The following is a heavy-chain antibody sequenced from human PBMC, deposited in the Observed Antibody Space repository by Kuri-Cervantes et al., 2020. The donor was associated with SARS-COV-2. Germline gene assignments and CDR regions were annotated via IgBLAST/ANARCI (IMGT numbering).Heavy chain of an antibody. CDR2: LNPNTGGT. Sequence: ASVKVSCRASGYALTDYYIHWVRQAPGQGLEWMGWLNPNTGGTNYAQKFQGWVTMTRDTSLTTAYMELTRLTSDDSAVYFCARGEAARGLMVVFKWRGAGPLYFWGQGTLVTVSS. CDR3: ARGEAARGLMVVFKWRGAGPLYF. CDR1: GYALTDYY. D-gene: IGHD3-10*01. J-gene: IGHJ4*02. V-gene: IGHV1-2*04.